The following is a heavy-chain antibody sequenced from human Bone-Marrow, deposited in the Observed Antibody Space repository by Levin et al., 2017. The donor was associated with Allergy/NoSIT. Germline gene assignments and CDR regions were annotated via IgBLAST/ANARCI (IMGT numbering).Heavy chain of an antibody. J-gene: IGHJ5*02. V-gene: IGHV3-30*03. CDR3: VRVNSGYYSWFDP. CDR2: ISNEESNT. D-gene: IGHD3-3*01. CDR1: GFTFSDFG. Sequence: HPGGSLRLSCAASGFTFSDFGMHWVRQAPGKGLEWVAVISNEESNTYYAESVKGRFTISRDNSKNMVFLQMDSLRTEDTAVYYCVRVNSGYYSWFDPWGQGTRVIVSS.